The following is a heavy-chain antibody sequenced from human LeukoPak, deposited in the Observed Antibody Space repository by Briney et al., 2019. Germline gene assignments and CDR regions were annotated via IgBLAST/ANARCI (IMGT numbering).Heavy chain of an antibody. D-gene: IGHD7-27*01. Sequence: ASVKVSCKASGYTLINYYIHWVRQAPGQGLEWVGWIHPKTGRTHYAQNFQGRVTLTRDTSISTAYMYLSGLTSDDTAIYYCARDHNWGPDFWGQGTLVTVSS. CDR1: GYTLINYY. V-gene: IGHV1-2*02. CDR2: IHPKTGRT. J-gene: IGHJ4*02. CDR3: ARDHNWGPDF.